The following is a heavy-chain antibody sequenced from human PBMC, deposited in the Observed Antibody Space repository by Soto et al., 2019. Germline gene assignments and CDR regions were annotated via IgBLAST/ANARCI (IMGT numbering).Heavy chain of an antibody. D-gene: IGHD3-10*01. CDR3: ASQTHYYGSPRDGAFDF. J-gene: IGHJ3*01. CDR2: ISSSSSTI. CDR1: GFTFSSYS. V-gene: IGHV3-48*01. Sequence: GGSLRLSCAASGFTFSSYSMNWVRQAPGKGLEWVSYISSSSSTIYYADSVKGRFTISRDNAKNSLYLQMNSLRAEDTAVFYCASQTHYYGSPRDGAFDFWGQGTMVTVSS.